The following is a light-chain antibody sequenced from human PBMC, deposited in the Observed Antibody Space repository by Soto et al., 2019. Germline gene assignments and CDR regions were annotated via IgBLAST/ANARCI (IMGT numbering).Light chain of an antibody. CDR3: QHYGTSPST. Sequence: DTVLTQSPGTLSLTSVERATLSCRASQGISGTYLAWYQQKPGQAPRLLIYSASTRATGIPDRFSGSGSGTDLTLTISRLEPEDFAVYYCQHYGTSPSTFGRGTKVDNK. CDR2: SAS. V-gene: IGKV3-20*01. CDR1: QGISGTY. J-gene: IGKJ1*01.